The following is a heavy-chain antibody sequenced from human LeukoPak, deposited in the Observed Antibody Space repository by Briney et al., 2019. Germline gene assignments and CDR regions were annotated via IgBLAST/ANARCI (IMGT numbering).Heavy chain of an antibody. V-gene: IGHV4-59*01. CDR2: IYYSGST. CDR1: GGSISSYY. CDR3: ARVGEERGVDAFDI. J-gene: IGHJ3*02. D-gene: IGHD1-1*01. Sequence: SETLSLTCTVSGGSISSYYWSWIRQPPGKGLEWIGYIYYSGSTNYNPSLKSRVTISVDTSKNQFSLKLSSVTAADTAVYYCARVGEERGVDAFDIWGQGTMVTVSS.